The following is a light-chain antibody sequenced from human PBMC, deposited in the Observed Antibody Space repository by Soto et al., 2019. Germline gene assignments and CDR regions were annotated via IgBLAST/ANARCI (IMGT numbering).Light chain of an antibody. J-gene: IGKJ5*01. V-gene: IGKV3-11*01. Sequence: EVVLTHSPATLSLSPGERATLSCSASQSVSRYLAWYQQKPGQAPRFLIYDASNRATGIPARFSGSGSGTDFTLTISSLEPEDFAVYYCQQRSDWPRITFGQGTRLEIK. CDR3: QQRSDWPRIT. CDR2: DAS. CDR1: QSVSRY.